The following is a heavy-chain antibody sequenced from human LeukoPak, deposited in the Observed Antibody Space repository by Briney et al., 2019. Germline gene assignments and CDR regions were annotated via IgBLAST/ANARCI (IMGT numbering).Heavy chain of an antibody. CDR1: GFTFSSYW. CDR2: IKHGGSHK. CDR3: ARDATIDRYYDFWSGQNWFDP. Sequence: GGSLRLSCAASGFTFSSYWMSWVRQAPGKGLEWVANIKHGGSHKYNADSERGRFTISRDNDKNSLYLQMNSLRAEDTAVYYCARDATIDRYYDFWSGQNWFDPWGQGTLVTVSS. D-gene: IGHD3-3*01. J-gene: IGHJ5*02. V-gene: IGHV3-7*01.